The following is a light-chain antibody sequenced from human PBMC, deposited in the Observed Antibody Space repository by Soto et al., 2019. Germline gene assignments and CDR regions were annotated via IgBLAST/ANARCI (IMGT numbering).Light chain of an antibody. J-gene: IGKJ5*01. Sequence: IVLTQSPATLSLSPGERATLSCRASQSVSSSYLAWYQQKPGQAPRLLIYGASSRATGIPDRFSGSGSGRDFTLTISRLEPEDFALYYCQQYVVGSLLSFGRGTRLENK. CDR1: QSVSSSY. CDR2: GAS. CDR3: QQYVVGSLLS. V-gene: IGKV3-20*01.